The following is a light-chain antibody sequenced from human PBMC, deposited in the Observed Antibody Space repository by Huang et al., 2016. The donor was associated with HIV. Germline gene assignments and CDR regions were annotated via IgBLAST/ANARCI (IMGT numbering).Light chain of an antibody. Sequence: HLTQSPPSLSASVGDSVFISCRASQDIGTSLAWYQQRTGRAPKLLISCASSLQTRVPSRFSGDSAGTFFTLFITDLQPEDFATYYCQQLHSYPITFGQGTRLDIK. CDR1: QDIGTS. CDR3: QQLHSYPIT. J-gene: IGKJ5*01. V-gene: IGKV1-13*02. CDR2: CAS.